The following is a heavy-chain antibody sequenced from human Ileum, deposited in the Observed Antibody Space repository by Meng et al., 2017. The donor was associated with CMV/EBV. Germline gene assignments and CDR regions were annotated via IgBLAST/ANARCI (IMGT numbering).Heavy chain of an antibody. J-gene: IGHJ5*02. V-gene: IGHV4-4*07. CDR3: ARRIREVREISWENWLAP. Sequence: LQESGPGLGRPSETLALTCTVSGDSLSTSSWTWSRQAAGRRLEWIGRICGTGTTNYNPSFKSRVTLSLDKSKNQFSLKLSSVTAADTAVYYCARRIREVREISWENWLAPWGQGTLVTVSS. D-gene: IGHD3-10*01. CDR1: GDSLSTSS. CDR2: ICGTGTT.